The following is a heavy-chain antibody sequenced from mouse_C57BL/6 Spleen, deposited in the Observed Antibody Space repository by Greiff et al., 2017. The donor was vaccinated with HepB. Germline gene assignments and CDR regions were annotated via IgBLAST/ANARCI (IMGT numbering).Heavy chain of an antibody. D-gene: IGHD2-3*01. V-gene: IGHV1-76*01. J-gene: IGHJ2*01. CDR3: ARSHDGSVDY. CDR1: GYTFTDYY. Sequence: QVQLQQSGAELVRPGASVKLSCKASGYTFTDYYINWVKQRPGQGLEWIARIYPGSGNTYYNEKFKGKATLTAEKSSSTAYMQLSSLTSEDSTVYFCARSHDGSVDYWGQGTTLTVSS. CDR2: IYPGSGNT.